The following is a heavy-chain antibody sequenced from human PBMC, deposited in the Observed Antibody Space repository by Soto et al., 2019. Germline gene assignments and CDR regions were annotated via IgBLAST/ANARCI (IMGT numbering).Heavy chain of an antibody. J-gene: IGHJ4*02. CDR2: IYYSGST. V-gene: IGHV4-59*11. Sequence: QVQLQESGPGLVKPSETLSLTCTVSGGSINNHYWSWIRQPPGKGLELIGYIYYSGSTNYNPSLRSRVTIPEDPSKNQFSLKLRSVTAADPAVYYCARWVGHFDFWGPGTLFTVSS. CDR3: ARWVGHFDF. D-gene: IGHD1-26*01. CDR1: GGSINNHY.